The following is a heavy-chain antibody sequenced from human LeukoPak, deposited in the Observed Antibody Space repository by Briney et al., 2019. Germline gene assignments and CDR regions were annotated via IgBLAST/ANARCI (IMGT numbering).Heavy chain of an antibody. CDR2: INPNSGGT. Sequence: ASVKVSCKASGYTFTGYYMHWVRQAPGQGLEWMGWINPNSGGTNYAQKFQGRVTMTRDTSISTAYMELSRLRSDDTAVYYCARVKWSHYYYGMDVWGQGTTVTVSS. J-gene: IGHJ6*02. CDR1: GYTFTGYY. V-gene: IGHV1-2*02. D-gene: IGHD2-15*01. CDR3: ARVKWSHYYYGMDV.